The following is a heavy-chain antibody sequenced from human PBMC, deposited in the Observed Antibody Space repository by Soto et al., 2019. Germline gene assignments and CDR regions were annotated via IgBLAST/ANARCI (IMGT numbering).Heavy chain of an antibody. D-gene: IGHD3-22*01. Sequence: PGGSLRLSCAASGFTFSSYAMHWVRQAPGKGLEWVAVISYDGSNKYYADSVKGRFTISRDNSKNTLYLQMNSLRAEDTAVYYCARVSRYHDSTCRDAFDIWGQGTMVTVSS. CDR3: ARVSRYHDSTCRDAFDI. J-gene: IGHJ3*02. CDR2: ISYDGSNK. CDR1: GFTFSSYA. V-gene: IGHV3-30-3*01.